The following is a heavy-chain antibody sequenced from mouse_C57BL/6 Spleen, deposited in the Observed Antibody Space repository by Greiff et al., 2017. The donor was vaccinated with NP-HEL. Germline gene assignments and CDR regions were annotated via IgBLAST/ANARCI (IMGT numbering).Heavy chain of an antibody. J-gene: IGHJ3*01. D-gene: IGHD4-1*01. CDR2: IDPSDSET. CDR3: ARSGSYPWFAY. CDR1: GYTFTSYW. Sequence: QVQLQQPGAELVRPGSSVKLSCKASGYTFTSYWMHWVKQRPIQGLEWIGNIDPSDSETHYNQKFKDKATLTVDKSSSTAYMQLSSLTSEDSAVYYGARSGSYPWFAYWGQGTLVTVSA. V-gene: IGHV1-52*01.